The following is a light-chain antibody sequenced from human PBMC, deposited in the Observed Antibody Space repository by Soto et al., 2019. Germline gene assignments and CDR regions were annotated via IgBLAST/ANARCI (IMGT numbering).Light chain of an antibody. Sequence: QSALTQPASVSGSPGQSITISCTGTSSDVGGYNYVSWYQHHPGKAPKLMIYEVSNRPSGVSNRFSGSKSANTASLTISGLQAEDDADYYFSSYRSSCPLNVFGTVPKLTVL. V-gene: IGLV2-14*01. J-gene: IGLJ1*01. CDR3: SSYRSSCPLNV. CDR1: SSDVGGYNY. CDR2: EVS.